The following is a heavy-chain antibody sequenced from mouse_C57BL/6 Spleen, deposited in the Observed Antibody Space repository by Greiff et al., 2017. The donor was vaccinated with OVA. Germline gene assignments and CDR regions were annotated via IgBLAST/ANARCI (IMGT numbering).Heavy chain of an antibody. J-gene: IGHJ4*01. V-gene: IGHV5-15*01. Sequence: EVKVVESGGGLVQPGGSLKLSCAASGFTFSDYGMAWVRQAPRKGPEWVAFISNLAYSIYSADTVTGRFTISRENAKNTLYLEMSSLRSEDTAMYYCARYDYDGDYYAMDYWGQGTSVTVSS. CDR3: ARYDYDGDYYAMDY. CDR2: ISNLAYSI. D-gene: IGHD2-4*01. CDR1: GFTFSDYG.